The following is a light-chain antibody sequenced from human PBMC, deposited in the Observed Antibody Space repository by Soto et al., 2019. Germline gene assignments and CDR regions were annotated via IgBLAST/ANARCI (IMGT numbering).Light chain of an antibody. J-gene: IGLJ2*01. CDR1: SSDVGGYNY. Sequence: QSALTQPRSVSGSPGQSVTISCTGTSSDVGGYNYVSWYQQHPGKAPKLMICDVSKRPSGVPDRFSGSKSGNTASLTISGLQAXXXADYYCCSYAGSYTVLFGGGTKLTV. CDR3: CSYAGSYTVL. V-gene: IGLV2-11*01. CDR2: DVS.